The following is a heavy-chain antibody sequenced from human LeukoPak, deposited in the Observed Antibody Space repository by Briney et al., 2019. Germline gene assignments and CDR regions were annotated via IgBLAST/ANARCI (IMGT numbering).Heavy chain of an antibody. V-gene: IGHV3-33*01. Sequence: GRSLRLSCAASGFTFSSYGMHWVRQAPGKGLEWVAFIRYDGSNKYYADSVKGRFTISRDNAKNSLYLQMNSLRAEDTAVYNCAREVGATFDYWGQGTLVTVSS. J-gene: IGHJ4*02. CDR3: AREVGATFDY. D-gene: IGHD1-26*01. CDR1: GFTFSSYG. CDR2: IRYDGSNK.